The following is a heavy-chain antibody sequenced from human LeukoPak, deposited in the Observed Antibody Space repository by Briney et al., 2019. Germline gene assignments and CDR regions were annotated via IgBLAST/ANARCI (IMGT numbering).Heavy chain of an antibody. V-gene: IGHV4-59*01. J-gene: IGHJ4*02. CDR1: GFTFSSYA. Sequence: GSLRLSCAASGFTFSSYAMSWVRQPPGKGLEFIGHVHYSGTANYNPSLRSRVTISIDTSKKHFFLKLKSVTAADTAVYYCARGYGDLRVEGRYFHSWGQGTLVTVSS. CDR2: VHYSGTA. D-gene: IGHD4-17*01. CDR3: ARGYGDLRVEGRYFHS.